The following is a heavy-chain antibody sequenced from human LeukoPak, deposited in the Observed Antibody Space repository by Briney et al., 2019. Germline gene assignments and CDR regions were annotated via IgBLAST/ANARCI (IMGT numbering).Heavy chain of an antibody. CDR3: ARRGDGGRSFDY. D-gene: IGHD4-23*01. Sequence: GGSLRLSCAASGFTFSSYSMNWVRQAPGKGLEWVSYIKGSGDSIFYADSVKGRFTISRDNAKNTLFLQMNSLRAEDTAVYYCARRGDGGRSFDYWGQGTLVTVSS. CDR1: GFTFSSYS. J-gene: IGHJ4*02. V-gene: IGHV3-48*01. CDR2: IKGSGDSI.